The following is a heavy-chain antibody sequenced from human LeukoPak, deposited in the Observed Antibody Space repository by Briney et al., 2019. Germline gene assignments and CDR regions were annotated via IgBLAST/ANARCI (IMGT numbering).Heavy chain of an antibody. J-gene: IGHJ4*02. CDR2: INPNSGDT. CDR3: ANLMTTVTAGPFDY. Sequence: ASVKVSCKASGYTFTVYYMHWVRQAPGQGLEWMGRINPNSGDTNFAQKFQGRVTMTRDTSLSTAYMELSRLRSDDTAVYYCANLMTTVTAGPFDYWGQGTLVTVSS. CDR1: GYTFTVYY. V-gene: IGHV1-2*06. D-gene: IGHD4-17*01.